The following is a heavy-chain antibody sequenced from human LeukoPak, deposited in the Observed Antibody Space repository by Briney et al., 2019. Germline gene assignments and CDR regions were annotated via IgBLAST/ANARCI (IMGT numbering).Heavy chain of an antibody. CDR3: GRASRTLVRGEIGY. J-gene: IGHJ4*02. Sequence: PGGSLRLSCAASGFTFSDYWMNWVRQAPGKGLEWVANIKQDGSAKYYVDSLKGRFTVSRDNAKNSLHLQMNSLRAEDTAVYYCGRASRTLVRGEIGYWGQGTLVTVSS. D-gene: IGHD3-10*01. V-gene: IGHV3-7*01. CDR1: GFTFSDYW. CDR2: IKQDGSAK.